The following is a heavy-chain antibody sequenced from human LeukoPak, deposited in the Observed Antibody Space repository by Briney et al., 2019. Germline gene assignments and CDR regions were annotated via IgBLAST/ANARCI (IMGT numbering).Heavy chain of an antibody. D-gene: IGHD3-3*01. V-gene: IGHV3-53*01. CDR3: ARSITIFGVVIGGFDY. J-gene: IGHJ4*02. CDR2: IYSGGST. CDR1: GFTVSSNY. Sequence: GGSLRLSCAASGFTVSSNYMSWVRQAPGKGLEWVSVIYSGGSTYYADSVKGRFTISRDNSKNTLYLQVNSLRAEDTAVYYCARSITIFGVVIGGFDYWGQGTLVTVSS.